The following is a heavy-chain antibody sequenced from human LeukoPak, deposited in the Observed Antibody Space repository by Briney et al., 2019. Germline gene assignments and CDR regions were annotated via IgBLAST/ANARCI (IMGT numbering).Heavy chain of an antibody. CDR3: ARHGPHNFDY. CDR2: IKPDGSEH. CDR1: GFIFSNYW. J-gene: IGHJ4*02. V-gene: IGHV3-7*01. Sequence: GGSLRLSCAASGFIFSNYWMAWVRQAPGKGLEWVANIKPDGSEHYYVDSVEGRFTISRDNAKNSLDLQMNSLRAEDTAVYYCARHGPHNFDYWGQGTLVTVSS.